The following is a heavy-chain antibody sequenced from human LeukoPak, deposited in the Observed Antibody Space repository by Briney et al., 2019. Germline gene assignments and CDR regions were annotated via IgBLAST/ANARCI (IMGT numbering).Heavy chain of an antibody. CDR3: ARDNAADYDILTGYYSRESEYYFDY. Sequence: ASVKVSCKASGYTFTGYYMHWVRQAPGQGLEWMGIINPSGGSTSYAQKFQGRVTMTRDTSTSTVYMELSSLRSEDTAVYYCARDNAADYDILTGYYSRESEYYFDYWGQGTLVTVSS. V-gene: IGHV1-46*01. J-gene: IGHJ4*02. CDR2: INPSGGST. CDR1: GYTFTGYY. D-gene: IGHD3-9*01.